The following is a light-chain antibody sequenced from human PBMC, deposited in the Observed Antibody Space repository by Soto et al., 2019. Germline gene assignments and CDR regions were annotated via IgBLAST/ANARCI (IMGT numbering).Light chain of an antibody. J-gene: IGKJ4*01. CDR2: HAS. CDR3: QQANSFR. V-gene: IGKV1-12*02. CDR1: QSISNW. Sequence: DIRMTQSPSTLPASLGDRVTITCRASQSISNWLAWYQKKPGTAPKVLIYHASNLQSGVPSRFSGSGSGTDFTLTISSLQPEDFATYYCQQANSFRFGGGTKVDIK.